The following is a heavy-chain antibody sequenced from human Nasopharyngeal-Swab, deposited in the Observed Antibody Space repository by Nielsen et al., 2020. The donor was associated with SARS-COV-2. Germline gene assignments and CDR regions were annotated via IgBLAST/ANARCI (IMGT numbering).Heavy chain of an antibody. D-gene: IGHD3-22*01. Sequence: ESLKISCAASGFTFSNAWMSWVRQAPGKGLEWVGRIKSKTDGGTTDYAAPVKGRFTISRDDSKNTLYLQMNSLKTEDTAVYYCTTDLRYYDSSGTIDYWGQGTLVTVSS. CDR3: TTDLRYYDSSGTIDY. CDR1: GFTFSNAW. V-gene: IGHV3-15*01. J-gene: IGHJ4*02. CDR2: IKSKTDGGTT.